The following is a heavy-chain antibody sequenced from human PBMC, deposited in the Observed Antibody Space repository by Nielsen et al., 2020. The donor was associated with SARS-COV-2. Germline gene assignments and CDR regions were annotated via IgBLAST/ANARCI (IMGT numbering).Heavy chain of an antibody. D-gene: IGHD1-26*01. CDR3: ASASGRYGGFDP. CDR1: GYTLTELS. Sequence: ASVKVSCKVSGYTLTELSMHWVRQAPGQGLEWMGIINPSGGSTSYAQKFQGRVTMTRDTSTSTVYMELSSLRSEDTAVYYCASASGRYGGFDPWGQGTLVTVSS. V-gene: IGHV1-46*01. CDR2: INPSGGST. J-gene: IGHJ5*02.